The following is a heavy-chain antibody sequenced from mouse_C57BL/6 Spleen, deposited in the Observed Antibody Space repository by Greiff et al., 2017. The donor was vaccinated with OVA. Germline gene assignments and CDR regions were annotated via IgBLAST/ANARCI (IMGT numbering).Heavy chain of an antibody. D-gene: IGHD2-4*01. CDR3: ARGRDYDGAWFAY. CDR1: GYTFTDYN. V-gene: IGHV1-22*01. CDR2: INPNNGGT. J-gene: IGHJ3*01. Sequence: VQLQQSGPELVKPGASVKMSCKASGYTFTDYNMHWVKQSHGKSLEWIGYINPNNGGTSYNQKFKGKATLTVNKSSSTAYMELRSLTSEDSAVYYCARGRDYDGAWFAYWGQGTLVTVSA.